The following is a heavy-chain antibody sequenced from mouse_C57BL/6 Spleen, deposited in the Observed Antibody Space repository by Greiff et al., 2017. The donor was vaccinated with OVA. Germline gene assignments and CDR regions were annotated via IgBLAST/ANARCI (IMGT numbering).Heavy chain of an antibody. J-gene: IGHJ3*01. CDR2: INYDGSST. CDR1: GFTFSDYY. CDR3: AKMIYYGNSAWFAY. Sequence: EVKLVESEGGLVQPGSSMKLSCTASGFTFSDYYMAWVRQVPEKGLEWVANINYDGSSTYYLDSLKSRFIISRDNAKNILYLQMSSLKSEDTATYYCAKMIYYGNSAWFAYWGQGTLVTVSA. D-gene: IGHD2-1*01. V-gene: IGHV5-16*01.